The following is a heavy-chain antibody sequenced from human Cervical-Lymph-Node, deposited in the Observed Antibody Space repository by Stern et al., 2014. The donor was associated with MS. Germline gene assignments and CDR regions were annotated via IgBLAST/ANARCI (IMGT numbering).Heavy chain of an antibody. D-gene: IGHD3-22*01. CDR2: VNPNSGNA. CDR3: ARGLPPYYDSSQGPDY. J-gene: IGHJ4*02. Sequence: QVQLVQSGAEVKKPGASVKVSCKASGYTFTSYDINWVRQATGQGLEWMGWVNPNSGNAGYAQKFHGRVTMTRNTSISTAYMELSSLRSDDTAVYYCARGLPPYYDSSQGPDYWGQGTLVTVSS. V-gene: IGHV1-8*01. CDR1: GYTFTSYD.